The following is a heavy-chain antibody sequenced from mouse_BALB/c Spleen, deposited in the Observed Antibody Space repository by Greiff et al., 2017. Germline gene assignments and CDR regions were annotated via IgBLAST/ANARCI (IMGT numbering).Heavy chain of an antibody. CDR1: GFTFSSYT. V-gene: IGHV5-9*03. CDR2: ISSGGGNT. D-gene: IGHD4-1*01. Sequence: EVQGVESGGGLVKPGGSLKLSCAASGFTFSSYTMSWVRQTPEKRLEWVATISSGGGNTYYPDSVKGRFTISRDNAKNNLYLQMSSLRSEDTALYYCARDLGRNYAMDYWGQGTSVTVSS. CDR3: ARDLGRNYAMDY. J-gene: IGHJ4*01.